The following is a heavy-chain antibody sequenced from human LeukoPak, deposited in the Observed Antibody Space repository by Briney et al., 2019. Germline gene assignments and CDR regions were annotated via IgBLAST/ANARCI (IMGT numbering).Heavy chain of an antibody. CDR2: IYTGGST. D-gene: IGHD1-26*01. Sequence: PSQTLSLTCTVSGGSISSGSYYWSWIRQPAGKGLEWIGRIYTGGSTNYNPSLKSRVTISVDTSKNQFSLKLSSVTAADTAVYYCTRQRGSYAPDYWGQGTLVTVSS. V-gene: IGHV4-61*02. J-gene: IGHJ4*02. CDR1: GGSISSGSYY. CDR3: TRQRGSYAPDY.